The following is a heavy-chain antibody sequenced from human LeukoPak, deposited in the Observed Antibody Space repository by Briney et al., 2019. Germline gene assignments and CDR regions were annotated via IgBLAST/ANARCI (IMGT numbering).Heavy chain of an antibody. J-gene: IGHJ4*02. CDR1: GFTFSSYA. D-gene: IGHD6-13*01. V-gene: IGHV3-23*01. CDR2: ISGSGGST. Sequence: GSLRLSCAASGFTFSSYAMSWVRQAPGKGLEWVSAISGSGGSTYYADSVKGRFTISRDNSKNTLYLQMNSLRAEDTAVYYCAKFLSRYGSSWPMDYWGQGTLVTVSS. CDR3: AKFLSRYGSSWPMDY.